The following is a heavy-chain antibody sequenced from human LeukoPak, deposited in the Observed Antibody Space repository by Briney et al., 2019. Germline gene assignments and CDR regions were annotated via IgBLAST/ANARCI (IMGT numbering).Heavy chain of an antibody. CDR3: AGEYYDFWNGSSDY. V-gene: IGHV3-7*01. D-gene: IGHD3-3*01. CDR1: GFTFSSYW. Sequence: GGSLRLSCAASGFTFSSYWMSWVRQAPGKGLEWVANIKQDGSEKYYVDSVKGRFTISRDNAKNSLYLQINSLRAEDTAVYYCAGEYYDFWNGSSDYWGQGTLVTVSS. CDR2: IKQDGSEK. J-gene: IGHJ4*02.